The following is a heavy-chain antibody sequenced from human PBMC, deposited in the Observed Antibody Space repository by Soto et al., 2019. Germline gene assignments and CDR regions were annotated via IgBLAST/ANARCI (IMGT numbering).Heavy chain of an antibody. CDR1: GGSISNYY. V-gene: IGHV4-59*01. D-gene: IGHD1-7*01. CDR2: IHSSGST. Sequence: QVQLLESGPGLVKPSETPSLTCTVSGGSISNYYWSWIRQPPGKGLEWIGYIHSSGSTNYNPSLKGRVAISLDTSKNQFSLRLSSVTAADTAVYYCARGLTTATTPYDYWGQGTLVTVSS. J-gene: IGHJ4*02. CDR3: ARGLTTATTPYDY.